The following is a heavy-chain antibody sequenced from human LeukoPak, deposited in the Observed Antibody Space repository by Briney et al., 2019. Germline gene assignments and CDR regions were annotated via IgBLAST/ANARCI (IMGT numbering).Heavy chain of an antibody. CDR2: ISGSGGST. CDR3: ARDTSDTSGYYYEGDAFDI. CDR1: GFTFSTYA. D-gene: IGHD3-22*01. Sequence: GGSLRLSCAASGFTFSTYAMSWVRQAPGKGLEWVSAISGSGGSTYYADSVKGRFTISRDNSRNTLFLQMNSLRAEDTAVYFCARDTSDTSGYYYEGDAFDIWGHGTMVTVSS. V-gene: IGHV3-23*01. J-gene: IGHJ3*02.